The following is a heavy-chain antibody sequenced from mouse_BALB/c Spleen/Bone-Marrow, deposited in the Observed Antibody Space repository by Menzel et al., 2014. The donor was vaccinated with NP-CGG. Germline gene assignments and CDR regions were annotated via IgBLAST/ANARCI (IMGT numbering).Heavy chain of an antibody. CDR3: ARSFTTVVATPFDY. CDR2: IWGDGST. Sequence: QVQLQQSGPGLVSPSQSLSITCTVSGFSLTGYGVNWVRPPPGKGLEWLGMIWGDGSTDYNSVLKSRLNISKDNSKSQVFLKMNSLQTDDTARYYCARSFTTVVATPFDYWGQGTTLTVSS. J-gene: IGHJ2*01. D-gene: IGHD1-1*01. V-gene: IGHV2-6-7*01. CDR1: GFSLTGYG.